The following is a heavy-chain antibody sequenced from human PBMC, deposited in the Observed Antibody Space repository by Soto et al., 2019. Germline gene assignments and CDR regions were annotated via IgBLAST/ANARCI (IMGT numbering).Heavy chain of an antibody. CDR2: VIPLAGVP. CDR1: GDSFSSDA. D-gene: IGHD4-17*01. Sequence: QVLLVQSGAEVKRPGSSVRVSCRDSGDSFSSDAFSWVRQAPGQGLEYVGGVIPLAGVPNYAQKFQGRVTITADESTGTMYMELSSLKIDATSVYSGGRGAFADYASSAVHWGQGTLITVSS. J-gene: IGHJ4*02. V-gene: IGHV1-69*01. CDR3: GRGAFADYASSAVH.